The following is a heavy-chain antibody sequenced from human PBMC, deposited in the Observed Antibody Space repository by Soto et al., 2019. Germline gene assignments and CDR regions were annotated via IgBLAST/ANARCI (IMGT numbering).Heavy chain of an antibody. D-gene: IGHD4-17*01. Sequence: QVQVQEPGPGLVKPSETLSLTCSVSGGSMSKFYWSWIRKTAGKGLEWMGRVYATGTSDYNPSLRRRIAMSVDISKKTFSLRLRSVTAADTGVYYCVRDGSKTLRDCFDPWGQGILVTVSS. CDR3: VRDGSKTLRDCFDP. CDR2: VYATGTS. J-gene: IGHJ5*02. CDR1: GGSMSKFY. V-gene: IGHV4-4*07.